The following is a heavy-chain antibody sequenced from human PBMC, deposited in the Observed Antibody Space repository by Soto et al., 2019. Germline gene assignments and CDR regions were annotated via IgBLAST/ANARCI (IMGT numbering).Heavy chain of an antibody. D-gene: IGHD6-13*01. V-gene: IGHV4-34*01. CDR2: INHSGST. CDR1: GGSFSGYY. J-gene: IGHJ4*02. Sequence: SETLSLTCAVYGGSFSGYYWSWIRQPPGKGLEWIGEINHSGSTNYXXXXXXXXXXXXXXSXXQFSLKLSSVTAADTAVYYCARGGAAAGTTGDYWGQGTLVTVSS. CDR3: ARGGAAAGTTGDY.